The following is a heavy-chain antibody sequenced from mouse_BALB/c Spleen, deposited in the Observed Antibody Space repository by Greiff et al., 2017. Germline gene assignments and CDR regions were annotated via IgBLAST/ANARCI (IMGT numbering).Heavy chain of an antibody. Sequence: EVQLVESGGGLVQPKGSLKLSCAASGFTFNTYAMHWVCQAPGKGLEWVARIRSKSNNYATYYADSVKDRFTISRDDSQSMLYLQMNNLKTEDTAMYYCVRDPDGYYVPYAMDYWGQGTSVTVSS. V-gene: IGHV10-3*03. D-gene: IGHD2-3*01. CDR2: IRSKSNNYAT. J-gene: IGHJ4*01. CDR3: VRDPDGYYVPYAMDY. CDR1: GFTFNTYA.